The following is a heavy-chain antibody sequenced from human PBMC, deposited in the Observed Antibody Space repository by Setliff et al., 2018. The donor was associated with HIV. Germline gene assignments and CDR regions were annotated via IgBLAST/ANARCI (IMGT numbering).Heavy chain of an antibody. CDR2: IFTSGST. CDR1: GDSINSGSYY. CDR3: ARGWGAGSYSRPSWFDP. J-gene: IGHJ5*02. D-gene: IGHD3-10*01. Sequence: SETLSLTCTVSGDSINSGSYYWSWIRQPAGEGLEWIGHIFTSGSTTYNPSLKSRVTISADTSKNQFSLKMGSLTAADTAVYYCARGWGAGSYSRPSWFDPWGQGTLVTVSS. V-gene: IGHV4-61*09.